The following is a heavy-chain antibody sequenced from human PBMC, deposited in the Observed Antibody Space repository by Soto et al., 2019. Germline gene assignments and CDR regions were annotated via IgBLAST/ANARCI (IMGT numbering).Heavy chain of an antibody. Sequence: QVQLQESGPGLVKPSQTLSLTCTVSGGSISSGGYYWSWIRQHPGKGLEWIGYIYYSGSTYYNPSPNSRVTISVDTSKNQFSLKLSSVTAADTAVYYCAREGGAAHNNWFDPWGQGTLVTVSS. J-gene: IGHJ5*02. D-gene: IGHD2-15*01. CDR3: AREGGAAHNNWFDP. V-gene: IGHV4-31*03. CDR2: IYYSGST. CDR1: GGSISSGGYY.